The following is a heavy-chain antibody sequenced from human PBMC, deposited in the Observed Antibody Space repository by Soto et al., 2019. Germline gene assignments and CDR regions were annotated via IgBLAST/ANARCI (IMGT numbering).Heavy chain of an antibody. D-gene: IGHD2-2*01. J-gene: IGHJ5*02. V-gene: IGHV3-23*01. CDR2: ISGSGGST. Sequence: GGALRLSCAASGFTFSSYAMSWVRQAPGKGLEWVSAISGSGGSTYYADSVKGRFTISRDNSKNTLYLQMNSLRAEDTAVYYCAKPSLGYCSSTSCYQGGWFDPWGQGT. CDR1: GFTFSSYA. CDR3: AKPSLGYCSSTSCYQGGWFDP.